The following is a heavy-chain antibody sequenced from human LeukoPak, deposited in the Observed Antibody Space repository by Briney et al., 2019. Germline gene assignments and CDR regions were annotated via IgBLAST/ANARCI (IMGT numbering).Heavy chain of an antibody. CDR1: GLILSSNY. CDR2: IYSAGSI. CDR3: ARALNGFDT. J-gene: IGHJ3*02. Sequence: GGSLRLSCAASGLILSSNYMTWGRQAPGKGLEWVSVIYSAGSIYYADSVKGRFTISRDNSRNTLYLQMNSLRAEDTAVYYCARALNGFDTWGPGTLFTVSS. V-gene: IGHV3-53*01.